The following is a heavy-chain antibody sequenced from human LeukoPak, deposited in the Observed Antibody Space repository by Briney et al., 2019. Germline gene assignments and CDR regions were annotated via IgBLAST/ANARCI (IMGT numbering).Heavy chain of an antibody. D-gene: IGHD4-17*01. CDR2: ISYDGSNK. V-gene: IGHV3-30*18. CDR1: GVTFSSYG. CDR3: AKWSAYGDYVRGGFDY. Sequence: GGSLRLSCAASGVTFSSYGMHWVRQAPGKGLEWVAVISYDGSNKYYADSVKGRFTISRDNSKNTLYLQMNSLRAEDTAVYYCAKWSAYGDYVRGGFDYWGQGTLVTVSS. J-gene: IGHJ4*02.